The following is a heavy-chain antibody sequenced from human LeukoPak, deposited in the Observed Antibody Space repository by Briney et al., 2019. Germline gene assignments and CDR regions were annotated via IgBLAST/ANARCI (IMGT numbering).Heavy chain of an antibody. D-gene: IGHD6-6*01. CDR3: ARAGYSSSSSPFDY. Sequence: SETLSLTCTVSGGSISSYYWSWIRQPPGKGLEWIGYIYYSGSTNYNPSLKSRVTISVDTSKNQFSLKLSSVTAADTAVYYCARAGYSSSSSPFDYWGQGTLVTVSS. V-gene: IGHV4-59*01. J-gene: IGHJ4*02. CDR2: IYYSGST. CDR1: GGSISSYY.